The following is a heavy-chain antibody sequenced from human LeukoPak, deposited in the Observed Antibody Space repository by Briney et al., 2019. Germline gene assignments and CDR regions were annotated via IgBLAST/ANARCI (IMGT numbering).Heavy chain of an antibody. V-gene: IGHV3-11*01. D-gene: IGHD4-23*01. J-gene: IGHJ5*02. CDR3: ARDLVNGGFYNWFDP. CDR1: GFTFSDYY. CDR2: ISSSGSTI. Sequence: PGGSLRLSCAASGFTFSDYYMSWIRQAPGKGLEWVSYISSSGSTIYYADSVKGRFTISRDNAKNSLYLQMNSLRAEDTAVYYCARDLVNGGFYNWFDPWGQGTLVTVSS.